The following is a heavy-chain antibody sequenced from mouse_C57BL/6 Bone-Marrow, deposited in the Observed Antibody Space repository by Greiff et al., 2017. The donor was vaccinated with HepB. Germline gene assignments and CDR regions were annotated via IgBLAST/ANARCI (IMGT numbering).Heavy chain of an antibody. D-gene: IGHD2-2*01. V-gene: IGHV2-6*01. CDR3: ARSTMVTTRAMDY. CDR2: IWGVGST. CDR1: GFSLTSYG. J-gene: IGHJ4*01. Sequence: VHLVESGPGLVAPSQSLSITCTVSGFSLTSYGVDWVRQSPGKGLEWLGVIWGVGSTNYNSALKSRLSISKDNSKSQVFLKMNSLQTDDTAMYYCARSTMVTTRAMDYWGQGTSVTVSS.